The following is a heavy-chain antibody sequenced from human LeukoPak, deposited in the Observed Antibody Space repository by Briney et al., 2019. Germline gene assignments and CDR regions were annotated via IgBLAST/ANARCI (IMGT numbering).Heavy chain of an antibody. CDR3: ARVQWGSSWRGGFDY. J-gene: IGHJ4*02. CDR2: SNPNSGGT. CDR1: GYTFTGYY. Sequence: ASVKVSCKASGYTFTGYYTHWVRQAPGQGLEWMGWSNPNSGGTNYAQKFQGRVTMTRDTSISTAYMELSRLRSDDTAVYYCARVQWGSSWRGGFDYWGQGTLVTVSS. D-gene: IGHD6-13*01. V-gene: IGHV1-2*02.